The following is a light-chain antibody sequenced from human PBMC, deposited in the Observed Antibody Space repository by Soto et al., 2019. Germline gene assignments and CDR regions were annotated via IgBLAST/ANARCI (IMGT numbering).Light chain of an antibody. CDR1: SSDVGGYNL. CDR2: EDT. Sequence: QSALTQPASVSGSPGQSITISCTGTSSDVGGYNLVSWYQQHPGKAPKLMIFEDTKRPSGVSNRFSGSKSGNTASLTISGLQAQDEADYYCCSYAGSTTYVVFGGGPKVTVL. V-gene: IGLV2-23*01. J-gene: IGLJ2*01. CDR3: CSYAGSTTYVV.